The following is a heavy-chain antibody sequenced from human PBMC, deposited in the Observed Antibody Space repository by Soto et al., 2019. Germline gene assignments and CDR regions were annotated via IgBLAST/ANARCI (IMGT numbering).Heavy chain of an antibody. J-gene: IGHJ4*02. CDR1: GYTFTSYG. CDR3: ARDLGGSYYAPVDY. V-gene: IGHV1-18*01. Sequence: QVQLVQSGAEVKKPGASVKVSCKASGYTFTSYGISWVRQAPGQGLEWMGWISAYNGNTKYAQKLQGGVTTTTDASRSTAYMELRSLRSDDTAVYYCARDLGGSYYAPVDYWGQGTLVTVSS. CDR2: ISAYNGNT. D-gene: IGHD1-26*01.